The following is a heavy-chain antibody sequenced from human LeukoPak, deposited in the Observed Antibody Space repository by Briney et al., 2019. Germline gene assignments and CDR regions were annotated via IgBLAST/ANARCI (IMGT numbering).Heavy chain of an antibody. Sequence: SETLSLTCSVSGSYINNYYWGWIRQAPGKGPEWIGSIYYSGKTYYNSSLRSRVTISLDTSKKQFSLNLFYVTAADTAMYYCTRANGYGLIVYWGQGTLVTVSS. CDR3: TRANGYGLIVY. V-gene: IGHV4-39*07. CDR2: IYYSGKT. CDR1: GSYINNYY. J-gene: IGHJ4*02. D-gene: IGHD3-10*01.